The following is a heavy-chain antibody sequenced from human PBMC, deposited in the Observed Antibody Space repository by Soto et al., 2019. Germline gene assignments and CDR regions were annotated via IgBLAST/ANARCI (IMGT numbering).Heavy chain of an antibody. Sequence: ASVKVSCKASGYIFTSYGISWVRQAPGQGLEWMGWISAYNGNTNYAQKLQGRVTMTTDTSTSTAYMELRSLRSDDTAVYYCARDKVYRSSWFYYYYGMDVWGQGTTVTVSS. CDR1: GYIFTSYG. CDR3: ARDKVYRSSWFYYYYGMDV. CDR2: ISAYNGNT. D-gene: IGHD6-13*01. V-gene: IGHV1-18*04. J-gene: IGHJ6*02.